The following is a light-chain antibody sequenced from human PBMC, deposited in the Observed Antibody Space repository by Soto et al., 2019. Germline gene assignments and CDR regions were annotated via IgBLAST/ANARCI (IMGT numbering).Light chain of an antibody. J-gene: IGKJ1*01. V-gene: IGKV4-1*01. CDR1: QSVLYSSHNKNY. CDR2: WAS. Sequence: DIVMTQSPDSLAVSLGERATINFKSSQSVLYSSHNKNYLAWYQQKPGQPPKLLIYWASTRESGVPDRFSGSGSGRDFTRTISSLQAEDVAVYYCQQYYSTPLTFGQGPKVEIK. CDR3: QQYYSTPLT.